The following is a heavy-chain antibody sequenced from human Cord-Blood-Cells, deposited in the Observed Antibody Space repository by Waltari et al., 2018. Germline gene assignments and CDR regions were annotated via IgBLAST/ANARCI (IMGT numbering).Heavy chain of an antibody. Sequence: QVQLVQSGAEVKKPGASVKVSCKASGYTFTSYAMHWVRQAPGQRLEWMGWINAGNGNTKYSQKVQGRVTITRDTSASTAYMELSSLRSEDTAVYYCARWDYYYYGMDVWGQGTTVTVSS. CDR3: ARWDYYYYGMDV. V-gene: IGHV1-3*01. CDR2: INAGNGNT. CDR1: GYTFTSYA. J-gene: IGHJ6*02.